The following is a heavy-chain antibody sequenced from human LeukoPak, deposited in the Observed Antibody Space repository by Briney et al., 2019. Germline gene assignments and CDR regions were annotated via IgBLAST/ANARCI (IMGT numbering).Heavy chain of an antibody. Sequence: ASVKVSCKASGYAFTGYYMHWVRQAPGQGLEWMGWINPNSGGTNYAQKFQGRVTMTRDTSISTVYMELSRLRSDDTAVYYCARTRYYYGSGSYYNDFDYWGQGTLVTVSS. CDR2: INPNSGGT. CDR3: ARTRYYYGSGSYYNDFDY. J-gene: IGHJ4*02. D-gene: IGHD3-10*01. V-gene: IGHV1-2*02. CDR1: GYAFTGYY.